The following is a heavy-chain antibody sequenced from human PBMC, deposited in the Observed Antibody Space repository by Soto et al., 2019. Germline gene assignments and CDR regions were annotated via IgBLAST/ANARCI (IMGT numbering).Heavy chain of an antibody. CDR1: GDSVSSNSAA. Sequence: SQTLSLTCAISGDSVSSNSAAWNWIRQSPSRGLEWLGRTYYRSKWFNDYAVSMKGRMTISPDTSKNQFSLHLNSVTPEDTAVYYCARAGTAASTSVFFDYWGQGAQVTVSS. D-gene: IGHD6-13*01. J-gene: IGHJ4*02. CDR3: ARAGTAASTSVFFDY. CDR2: TYYRSKWFN. V-gene: IGHV6-1*01.